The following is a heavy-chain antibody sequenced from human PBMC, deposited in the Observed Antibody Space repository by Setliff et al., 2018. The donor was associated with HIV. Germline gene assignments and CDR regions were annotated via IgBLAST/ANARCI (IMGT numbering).Heavy chain of an antibody. CDR3: ARWGMVRGVIITRWFDP. J-gene: IGHJ5*02. CDR2: INHSGST. Sequence: LSLTCAVYGGSFSGYYWSWIRQPPGKGLEWIGEINHSGSTNYNPSLKSRVTTSVDTSKNQFSLKLSSVTAADTAVYYGARWGMVRGVIITRWFDPWGQGTLVTVSS. V-gene: IGHV4-34*01. D-gene: IGHD3-10*01. CDR1: GGSFSGYY.